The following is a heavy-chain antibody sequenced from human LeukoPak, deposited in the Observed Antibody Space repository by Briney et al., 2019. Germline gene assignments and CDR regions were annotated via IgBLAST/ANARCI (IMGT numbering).Heavy chain of an antibody. V-gene: IGHV3-7*03. CDR3: ARAGFSTSRDF. CDR2: INEGGSEG. CDR1: GFTFSSYW. D-gene: IGHD2-2*01. Sequence: GGSLGLSCAASGFTFSSYWMSWVRQAPGKGLEWVANINEGGSEGYYVDSLKGRFTISRDNAKNSLYLQMNSLRAEDTAVYYCARAGFSTSRDFWGQGTLVTVSS. J-gene: IGHJ4*02.